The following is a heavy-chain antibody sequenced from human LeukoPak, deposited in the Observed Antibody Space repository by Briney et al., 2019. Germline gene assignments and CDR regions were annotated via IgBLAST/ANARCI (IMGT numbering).Heavy chain of an antibody. V-gene: IGHV3-7*01. J-gene: IGHJ5*02. CDR2: IKQDGSEK. D-gene: IGHD3-10*01. CDR1: GFTFSSYA. Sequence: GGSLRLSCAASGFTFSSYAMTWVRQAPGKGLEWVANIKQDGSEKYYVDSVKGRFTISRDNAKNSLYLQMNSLRAEDTAVYYCARGSFGSGSYYTSNWFDPWGQGTLVTDSS. CDR3: ARGSFGSGSYYTSNWFDP.